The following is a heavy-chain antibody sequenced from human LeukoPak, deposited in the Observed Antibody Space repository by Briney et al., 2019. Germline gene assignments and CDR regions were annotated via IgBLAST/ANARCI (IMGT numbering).Heavy chain of an antibody. CDR2: IYYSGST. V-gene: IGHV4-31*02. J-gene: IGHJ4*02. CDR3: ARGRGIYYFDY. CDR1: GGSFSSYY. Sequence: PSETLSLTCIVSGGSFSSYYWSWIRQHPGKGLEWIGYIYYSGSTYYNPSLKSRVSISVDTSKNQFSLKVSSVTAADTAVYYCARGRGIYYFDYWGQGTLVTVSS. D-gene: IGHD5-24*01.